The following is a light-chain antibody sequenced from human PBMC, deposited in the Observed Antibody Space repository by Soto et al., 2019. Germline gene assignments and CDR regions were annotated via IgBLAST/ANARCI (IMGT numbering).Light chain of an antibody. Sequence: EIVLTQSPGTLSLSPGERATLSCRASQSVSSSYLAWYQQKPGQAPRPLIYGASSSATGIPDRFSGSGSGTDLTLTISRLEPEDFAVYYCQQYGSSPYTFGQGTKLETK. CDR2: GAS. V-gene: IGKV3-20*01. CDR1: QSVSSSY. J-gene: IGKJ2*01. CDR3: QQYGSSPYT.